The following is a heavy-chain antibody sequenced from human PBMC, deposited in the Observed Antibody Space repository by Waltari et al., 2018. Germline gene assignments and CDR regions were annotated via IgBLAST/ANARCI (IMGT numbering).Heavy chain of an antibody. Sequence: QVQLQQWGAGLLKPSETLSLTCAVYGGSFSGYYWSWIRQPPGKGLEWIGEIKHSGSTNYNPSLKSRVTISVDTSKNQFSLKLSSVTAADTAVYYCASGSGAARPFLGYWGQGTLVTVSS. CDR3: ASGSGAARPFLGY. V-gene: IGHV4-34*01. CDR1: GGSFSGYY. D-gene: IGHD6-6*01. CDR2: IKHSGST. J-gene: IGHJ4*02.